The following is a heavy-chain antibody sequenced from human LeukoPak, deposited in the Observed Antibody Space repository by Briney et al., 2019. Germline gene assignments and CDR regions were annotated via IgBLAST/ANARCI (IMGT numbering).Heavy chain of an antibody. CDR1: GFTFSSNV. J-gene: IGHJ4*02. V-gene: IGHV3-23*01. CDR2: SGTYGRT. CDR3: ASTSGWYEPIDY. Sequence: GGSLRLSCVASGFTFSSNVLNWVRQAPGKGLEWVSVSGTYGRTQYADSVKGRFTISRDNSKNTLYLQMNSLRAEDTAVYYCASTSGWYEPIDYWGQGTLVTVSS. D-gene: IGHD6-19*01.